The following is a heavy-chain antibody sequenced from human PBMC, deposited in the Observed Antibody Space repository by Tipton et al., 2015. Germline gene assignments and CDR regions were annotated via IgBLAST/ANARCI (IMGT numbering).Heavy chain of an antibody. V-gene: IGHV4-39*07. J-gene: IGHJ6*02. D-gene: IGHD4-23*01. CDR1: GGSISISNYY. CDR3: VRDAVVTHYYYYGMDV. CDR2: IYYSGST. Sequence: TLSLTCTVSGGSISISNYYWAWTRQSPGKGLEWIGSIYYSGSTYYNPSLKSRVTISVDTSKNQFSLKLSSVTAADTAVYYCVRDAVVTHYYYYGMDVWGQGTTVTVSS.